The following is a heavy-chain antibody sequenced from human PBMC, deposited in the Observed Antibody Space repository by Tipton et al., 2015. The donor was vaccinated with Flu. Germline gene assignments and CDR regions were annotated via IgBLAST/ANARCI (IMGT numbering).Heavy chain of an antibody. J-gene: IGHJ3*02. Sequence: TLSLTCTVSGGSISSYYWSWIRQPSGKGLEWIGYIYYSGSTNYNPSLKSRVTISVDTSKNQFSLKLSSVTAADTAVYYCARDSHITGTTGAFDIWGQGTMVTVSS. V-gene: IGHV4-59*01. CDR2: IYYSGST. CDR3: ARDSHITGTTGAFDI. CDR1: GGSISSYY. D-gene: IGHD1-20*01.